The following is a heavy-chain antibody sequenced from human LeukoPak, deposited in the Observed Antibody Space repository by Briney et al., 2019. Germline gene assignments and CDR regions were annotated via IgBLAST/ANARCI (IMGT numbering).Heavy chain of an antibody. CDR2: IYSGGST. V-gene: IGHV3-53*01. D-gene: IGHD3-16*02. CDR3: ASCAGSDRTPYYYMDV. J-gene: IGHJ6*03. CDR1: GFTVTSNY. Sequence: PGGSLRLSCVASGFTVTSNYMSWVRQAPGKGVEWVSVIYSGGSTYYADSVKGRFTISRDNSENTLYLQMNSLRAEDTAVYYCASCAGSDRTPYYYMDVWGTGTTVTVSS.